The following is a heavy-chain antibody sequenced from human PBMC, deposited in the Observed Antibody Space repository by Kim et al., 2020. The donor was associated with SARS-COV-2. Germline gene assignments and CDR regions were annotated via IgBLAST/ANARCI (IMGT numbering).Heavy chain of an antibody. D-gene: IGHD3-22*01. V-gene: IGHV3-23*01. J-gene: IGHJ4*02. Sequence: GGSLRLSCAASGFTFSSYDMSWVRQAPGKGLEWVSTISGSGAGSTDYADSVKGRFTISRENSKNTLYLHMNSLRAEDTAIYYCARDVMSYYYDSSGFNWGQGTLVTVSS. CDR3: ARDVMSYYYDSSGFN. CDR1: GFTFSSYD. CDR2: ISGSGAGST.